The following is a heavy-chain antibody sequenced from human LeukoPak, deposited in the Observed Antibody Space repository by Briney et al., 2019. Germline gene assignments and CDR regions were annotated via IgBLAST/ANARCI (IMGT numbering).Heavy chain of an antibody. CDR3: VRPHSSGGMLYYALGF. Sequence: GGSLRLSCAASGFSFSSFAMSWVRQAPGKGLEWVSAIGVSGTTYYADSVKGRFTVSRDNSQNTLYLQMNSLTSEDTAVYYCVRPHSSGGMLYYALGFWGQGSLVTVSA. V-gene: IGHV3-23*01. CDR1: GFSFSSFA. J-gene: IGHJ4*02. CDR2: IGVSGTT. D-gene: IGHD2-15*01.